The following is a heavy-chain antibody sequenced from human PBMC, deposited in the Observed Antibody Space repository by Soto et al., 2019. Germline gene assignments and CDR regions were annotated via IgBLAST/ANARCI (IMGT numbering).Heavy chain of an antibody. CDR2: IIPIFGTA. V-gene: IGHV1-69*06. Sequence: QVQPVQAGAEVQKPGSSVKVSCKASGGTFSSYAISWVRQAPGQGLEWMGGIIPIFGTANYAQKFQGRVTITADKSTSTAYMELSSLRSEDTAVYYCAGGIAARPGDFDYWGQGTLVTVSS. D-gene: IGHD6-6*01. J-gene: IGHJ4*02. CDR1: GGTFSSYA. CDR3: AGGIAARPGDFDY.